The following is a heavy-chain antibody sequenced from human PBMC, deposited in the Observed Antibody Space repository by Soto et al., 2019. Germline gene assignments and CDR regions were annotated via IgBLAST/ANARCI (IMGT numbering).Heavy chain of an antibody. J-gene: IGHJ4*02. Sequence: QVQLVESGGGVVQPWTSLRLSCKASGFIFRDYLIHWVRQAPGKGLEWLAVLSFDGTAEYYADSTRGRFTISRDIPKSTTYLVINNVRREDTAMYYCARVATRLQSMEVLEYWGQGTLVTVPS. CDR2: LSFDGTAE. D-gene: IGHD2-21*02. CDR3: ARVATRLQSMEVLEY. CDR1: GFIFRDYL. V-gene: IGHV3-30*03.